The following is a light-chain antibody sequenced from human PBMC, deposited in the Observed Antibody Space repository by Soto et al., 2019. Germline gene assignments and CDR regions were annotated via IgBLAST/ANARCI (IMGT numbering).Light chain of an antibody. CDR2: AAS. CDR1: QGISSH. CDR3: QQGYSTPQT. Sequence: DIQMTQSPSSLSASAGDRVTITCRASQGISSHLNWYQQKPGKAPKLLIYAASSLQSGVPSRFSGSGSGTDFTLTINSLQPEDFATYYCQQGYSTPQTSGQGTKVDIK. V-gene: IGKV1-39*01. J-gene: IGKJ1*01.